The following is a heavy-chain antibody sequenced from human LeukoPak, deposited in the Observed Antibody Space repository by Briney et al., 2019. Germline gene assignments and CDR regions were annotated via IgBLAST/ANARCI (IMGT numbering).Heavy chain of an antibody. Sequence: TGGSLRLSCAASGFTFDDYGMSWVRQAPGKGLEWVSGINWNGGSTGYADSVKGRFTISRDNAKNSLYLQMNSLRAEDTALYYCAREAFRSLGDYSMDVWGKGTTVTVSS. CDR1: GFTFDDYG. CDR2: INWNGGST. J-gene: IGHJ6*03. D-gene: IGHD1-26*01. CDR3: AREAFRSLGDYSMDV. V-gene: IGHV3-20*04.